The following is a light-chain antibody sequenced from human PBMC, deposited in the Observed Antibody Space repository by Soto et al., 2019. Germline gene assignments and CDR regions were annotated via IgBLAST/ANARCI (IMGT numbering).Light chain of an antibody. CDR2: GAS. CDR1: QSVSSN. CDR3: QQYNNWPLT. Sequence: IVMSQSPATVSVYPGERATLSCRASQSVSSNLAWYQQKPGQAPRLLIYGASTRATGIPARFSGSGSGTEFTLTISSLQSEDFAVYYCQQYNNWPLTFGQGTKVDIK. J-gene: IGKJ1*01. V-gene: IGKV3-15*01.